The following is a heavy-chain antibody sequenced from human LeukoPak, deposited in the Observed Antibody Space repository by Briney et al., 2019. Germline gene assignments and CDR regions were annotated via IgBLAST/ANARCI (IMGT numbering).Heavy chain of an antibody. CDR3: ARDIDNYGDYIPY. D-gene: IGHD4-17*01. Sequence: GRSLRLSCAASGFTFDDYAMHWVRQAPGKGLEWVSSISSSSSYIYYADSVKGRFTISRDNAKNSLYLQMNSLRAEDTAVYYCARDIDNYGDYIPYWGQGTLVTVSS. CDR1: GFTFDDYA. CDR2: ISSSSSYI. J-gene: IGHJ4*02. V-gene: IGHV3-21*01.